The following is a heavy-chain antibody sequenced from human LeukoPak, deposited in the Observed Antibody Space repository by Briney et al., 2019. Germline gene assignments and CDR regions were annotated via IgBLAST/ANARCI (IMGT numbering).Heavy chain of an antibody. CDR3: AREGLYCSGGSCYSNAFDI. D-gene: IGHD2-15*01. J-gene: IGHJ3*02. CDR1: GYTFTSYA. V-gene: IGHV1-3*01. CDR2: INAGNGNT. Sequence: ASVKVSCKASGYTFTSYAMHWVRQAPGQRLEWMGWINAGNGNTKYSQKFQGRVTITRDTSASTAYMELSSLRSEDTAVYYCAREGLYCSGGSCYSNAFDIWGQGTMVTVSS.